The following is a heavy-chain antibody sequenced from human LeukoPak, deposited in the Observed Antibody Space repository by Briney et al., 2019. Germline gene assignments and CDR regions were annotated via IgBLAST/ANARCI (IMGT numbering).Heavy chain of an antibody. V-gene: IGHV1-69*04. CDR1: GGTFSSYA. J-gene: IGHJ4*02. CDR2: IIPILGIA. CDR3: ARDCSSTSCPFDY. Sequence: SVKVSCKASGGTFSSYAISWVRQAPGQGLEWMGRIIPILGIANYAQKFQGRVTITADKSTSTAYMELSSLRSEDTAVYYCARDCSSTSCPFDYWGQGTLVTVSS. D-gene: IGHD2-2*01.